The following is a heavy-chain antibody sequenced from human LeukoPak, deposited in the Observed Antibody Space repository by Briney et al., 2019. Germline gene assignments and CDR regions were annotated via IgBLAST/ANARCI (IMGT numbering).Heavy chain of an antibody. CDR2: IIPIFGTA. V-gene: IGHV1-69*13. CDR1: GGTFSSYA. D-gene: IGHD1-26*01. J-gene: IGHJ6*03. Sequence: SVKVSCKASGGTFSSYAISWVRQAPGQGLEWMGGIIPIFGTANYAQKFQGRVTITADESTSTAYMELSSLRSEDTAVYYCARVMQLGSYSDYYYMDVWGKGTTVTVFS. CDR3: ARVMQLGSYSDYYYMDV.